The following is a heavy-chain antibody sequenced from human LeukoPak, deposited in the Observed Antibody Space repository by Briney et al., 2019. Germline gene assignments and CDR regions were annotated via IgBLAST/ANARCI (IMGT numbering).Heavy chain of an antibody. CDR2: INRDGNEI. D-gene: IGHD5-12*01. CDR3: ARFPPASMGGDGGYYYMDV. CDR1: GFTFTSYW. V-gene: IGHV3-7*01. Sequence: GGSLRLSCAASGFTFTSYWLGWVRQAPGKGLEWVTNINRDGNEIYYVDSVKGRFTISRDTAKKSLYLQMNSLRAEDTAMYYCARFPPASMGGDGGYYYMDVWGKGTTVTVSS. J-gene: IGHJ6*03.